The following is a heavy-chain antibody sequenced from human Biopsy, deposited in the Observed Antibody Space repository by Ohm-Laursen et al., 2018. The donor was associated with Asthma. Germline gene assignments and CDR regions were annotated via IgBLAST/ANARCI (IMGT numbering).Heavy chain of an antibody. V-gene: IGHV4-39*01. J-gene: IGHJ6*02. Sequence: SDTLSLTCSLSSGSGGYMRSGNYYWGWIRQPPGKGLEWIGSIYYSGTTYYNPSLESRVTVSAATSKIQFSLKLTSVTAADTAVYYCVRGSSSWHHGPFHYYYGLDVWGQGTTATVSS. CDR3: VRGSSSWHHGPFHYYYGLDV. D-gene: IGHD6-13*01. CDR1: SGSGGYMRSGNYY. CDR2: IYYSGTT.